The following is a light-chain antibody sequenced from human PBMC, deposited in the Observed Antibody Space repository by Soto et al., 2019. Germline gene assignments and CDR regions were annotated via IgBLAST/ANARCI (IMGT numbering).Light chain of an antibody. J-gene: IGKJ1*01. Sequence: DIQMTQSPSTLYGSVGDRVTITCPASQTISSWLAWYQQKPGKAPKLLIYKASTLKSGVPSRFSGSGSGTEFTLTISSLQPDDFATYYCQHYNSYSEAFGQGTKVDI. CDR1: QTISSW. CDR2: KAS. CDR3: QHYNSYSEA. V-gene: IGKV1-5*03.